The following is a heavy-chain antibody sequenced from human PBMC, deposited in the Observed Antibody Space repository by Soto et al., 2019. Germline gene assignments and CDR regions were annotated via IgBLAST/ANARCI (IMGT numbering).Heavy chain of an antibody. CDR1: GVSITIDY. CDR2: TSHTGTT. Sequence: QVQLQESGPGLVKPSETLSLPCTVSGVSITIDYWTWIRQSPGKGLEWIAYTSHTGTTDYNASLMSRVTIPLDTSRNRSSLKLNSVTAADTAVYYCARGPPWMDAFDIWGQGTKVTVSP. J-gene: IGHJ3*02. V-gene: IGHV4-59*01. CDR3: ARGPPWMDAFDI. D-gene: IGHD5-12*01.